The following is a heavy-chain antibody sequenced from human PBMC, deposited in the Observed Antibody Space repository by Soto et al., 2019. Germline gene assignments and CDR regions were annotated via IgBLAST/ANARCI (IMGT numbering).Heavy chain of an antibody. Sequence: GSLRLSCAASGLTLSSYAMHWVRQAPGKGLELVAVISYDGSNKYYADSVKGRFTISRDNSKNTLYLQMNSLRAEDTAVYYCARDSTLRPWSRSWYPAYYYYGMDVWGQGTTVTVSS. CDR1: GLTLSSYA. V-gene: IGHV3-30-3*01. CDR3: ARDSTLRPWSRSWYPAYYYYGMDV. CDR2: ISYDGSNK. J-gene: IGHJ6*02. D-gene: IGHD6-13*01.